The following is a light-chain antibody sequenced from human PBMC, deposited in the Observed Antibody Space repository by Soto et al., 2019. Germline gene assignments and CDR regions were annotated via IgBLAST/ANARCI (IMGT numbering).Light chain of an antibody. J-gene: IGKJ2*01. V-gene: IGKV1-33*01. CDR1: QDISNY. Sequence: DIQMTQSPSSLSASVGDRVTITCQASQDISNYLNWYQQKPGKAPKLLIYDASNLETGVPSRFSGSGSGTDFTFNIISLQPEDIETYYCQQYDNLPYTFGQGTKLEIK. CDR3: QQYDNLPYT. CDR2: DAS.